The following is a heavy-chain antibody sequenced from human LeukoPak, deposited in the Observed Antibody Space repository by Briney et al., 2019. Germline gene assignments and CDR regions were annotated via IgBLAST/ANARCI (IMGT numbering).Heavy chain of an antibody. J-gene: IGHJ5*02. V-gene: IGHV3-23*01. CDR3: AKGVSGRSLNWSDP. CDR2: ISGIGGST. CDR1: GFTFSSYA. D-gene: IGHD5-12*01. Sequence: GGSLRLSCAASGFTFSSYAMSWVRQAPGKGLEWVSAISGIGGSTYYADSVKGRFTISRDNSKNTMYLQMNSLRAEDTAVYYCAKGVSGRSLNWSDPWGQGTLVTVSS.